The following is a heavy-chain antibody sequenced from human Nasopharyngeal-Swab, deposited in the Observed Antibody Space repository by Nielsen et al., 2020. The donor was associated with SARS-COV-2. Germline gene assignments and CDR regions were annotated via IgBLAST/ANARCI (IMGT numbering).Heavy chain of an antibody. CDR2: INPNSGGT. D-gene: IGHD2/OR15-2a*01. Sequence: ASVKVSCKASGYTFTGYYMHWVRQAPGQGLEWMGRINPNSGGTNYAQKFQGRVTMTRDTSISTAYMELSSLRSDDTAVYYCARGFYGSFYYYYGMDVWGQGTTVTVSS. V-gene: IGHV1-2*06. J-gene: IGHJ6*02. CDR3: ARGFYGSFYYYYGMDV. CDR1: GYTFTGYY.